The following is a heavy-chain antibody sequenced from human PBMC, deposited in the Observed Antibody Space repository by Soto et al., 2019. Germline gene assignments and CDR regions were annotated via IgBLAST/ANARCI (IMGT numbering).Heavy chain of an antibody. CDR2: ISGSGGST. CDR3: AKGSGGSYLAPYFDY. J-gene: IGHJ4*02. D-gene: IGHD1-26*01. V-gene: IGHV3-23*01. Sequence: HPGGSLRLSCAASGFTFSSYAMSWARQAPGKGLEWVSAISGSGGSTYYADSVKGWFTISRDNSKNTLYLQMNSLRAEDTAVYYCAKGSGGSYLAPYFDYWGQGTLVTVSS. CDR1: GFTFSSYA.